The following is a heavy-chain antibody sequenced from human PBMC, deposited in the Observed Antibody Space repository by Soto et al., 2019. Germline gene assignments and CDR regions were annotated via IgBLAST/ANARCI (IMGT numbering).Heavy chain of an antibody. CDR1: GFTFSSFS. Sequence: GGSLRHCCAASGFTFSSFSMNWVRQAPGKGLEWVSYISSSSSTIYYADSVKGRFTISRGNAKNSLYLQMNSLRAEDTAVYYCARDYRDVVVPAAIVDYWGQGTLVTVSS. V-gene: IGHV3-48*01. D-gene: IGHD2-2*02. CDR2: ISSSSSTI. CDR3: ARDYRDVVVPAAIVDY. J-gene: IGHJ4*02.